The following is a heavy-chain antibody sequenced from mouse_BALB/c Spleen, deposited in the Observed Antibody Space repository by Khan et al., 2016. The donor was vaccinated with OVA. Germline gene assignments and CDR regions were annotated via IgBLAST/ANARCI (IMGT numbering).Heavy chain of an antibody. J-gene: IGHJ3*01. CDR3: VRDGAYHRNDGWFAY. Sequence: VQLQQSGAELARPGASVKMSCKASGYTFTSYTIHWIKERPGQGLEWLGNINPSNGYTNYNQKFKDKATLTTAKSSTTAYLQLSSLTSDDSAVYNCVRDGAYHRNDGWFAYWGQGTLVTGSA. D-gene: IGHD2-14*01. CDR2: INPSNGYT. V-gene: IGHV1-4*01. CDR1: GYTFTSYT.